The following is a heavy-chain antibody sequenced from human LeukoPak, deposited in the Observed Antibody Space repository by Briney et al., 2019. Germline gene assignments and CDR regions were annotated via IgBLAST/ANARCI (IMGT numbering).Heavy chain of an antibody. D-gene: IGHD4-17*01. CDR2: INRSGST. CDR1: GGSFSGYY. J-gene: IGHJ4*02. CDR3: ARGTMTTVTYYFDY. V-gene: IGHV4-34*01. Sequence: TSETLSLTCAVYGGSFSGYYWSWIRQPPGKGLEWIGEINRSGSTNYNPSLKSRVTISVDTSKNQFSLKLSSVTAADTAVYYCARGTMTTVTYYFDYWGQGTLVTVSS.